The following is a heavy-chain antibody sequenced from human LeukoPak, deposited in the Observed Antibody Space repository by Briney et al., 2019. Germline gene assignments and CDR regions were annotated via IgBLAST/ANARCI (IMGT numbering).Heavy chain of an antibody. CDR1: GGSFSSGGYS. CDR3: ARDVSGYYQFDY. V-gene: IGHV4-30-2*01. D-gene: IGHD3-22*01. J-gene: IGHJ4*02. CDR2: IYHSGST. Sequence: LSLTCAASGGSFSSGGYSWSWIRQPPGKGLEWIGYIYHSGSTYYNPSLKSRVTISVDRSKNQFSLKLSSVTAADTAVYYCARDVSGYYQFDYWGQGTLVTVSS.